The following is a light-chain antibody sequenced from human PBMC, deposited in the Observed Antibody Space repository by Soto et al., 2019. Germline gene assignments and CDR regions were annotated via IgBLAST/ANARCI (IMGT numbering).Light chain of an antibody. V-gene: IGLV2-14*01. Sequence: QSVLTQPASVSGSPGQSITISCTGTSSDIGGYNYVSWYQQYSGKAPKLIIYDVSNRPSGVSDRFSGSKSGNTASLTISGLQAEDEADYYCTSYTTSGTRIFGGGTKLTVL. CDR1: SSDIGGYNY. CDR2: DVS. J-gene: IGLJ2*01. CDR3: TSYTTSGTRI.